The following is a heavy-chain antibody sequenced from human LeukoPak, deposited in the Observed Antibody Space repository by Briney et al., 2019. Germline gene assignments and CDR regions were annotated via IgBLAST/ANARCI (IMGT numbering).Heavy chain of an antibody. D-gene: IGHD6-6*01. V-gene: IGHV5-51*01. Sequence: GESLKISCKGSGYSFTSYLIGWVRQMPGKGLEWMGIIYPGDSDTKYSPSFQGQVTILADKSITTTYLQWSSLKASDTAIYYCARRSSIATRLFDFWGQGTLVTVSS. J-gene: IGHJ4*02. CDR3: ARRSSIATRLFDF. CDR1: GYSFTSYL. CDR2: IYPGDSDT.